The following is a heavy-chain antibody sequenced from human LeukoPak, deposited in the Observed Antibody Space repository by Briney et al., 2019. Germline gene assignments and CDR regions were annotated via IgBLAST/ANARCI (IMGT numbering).Heavy chain of an antibody. J-gene: IGHJ6*02. CDR3: ARGSRVHSDYYYYYGMDV. Sequence: GGSLRLSCAASGFTFSSYSMNWVRQAPGKGLEWVSSISSSSSYIYYADSVKGRFTISRDNAKNSLYLQMNSLRAEDTAVYYCARGSRVHSDYYYYYGMDVWGQGTTVTVSS. V-gene: IGHV3-21*01. CDR2: ISSSSSYI. CDR1: GFTFSSYS.